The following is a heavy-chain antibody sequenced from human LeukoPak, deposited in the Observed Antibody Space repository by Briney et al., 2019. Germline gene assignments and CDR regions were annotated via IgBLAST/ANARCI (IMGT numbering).Heavy chain of an antibody. CDR2: INSDGRST. V-gene: IGHV3-74*01. CDR3: ARTPAAGYYYYGMDV. Sequence: PGGSLRLSCAASGFTFSSYWMHWVRQAPGKGVVWVSRINSDGRSTSYADSVKGRFTISRDNAKNTLYLQMNSLRAEDTAVYYCARTPAAGYYYYGMDVWGQGTTVTVSS. J-gene: IGHJ6*02. CDR1: GFTFSSYW. D-gene: IGHD6-13*01.